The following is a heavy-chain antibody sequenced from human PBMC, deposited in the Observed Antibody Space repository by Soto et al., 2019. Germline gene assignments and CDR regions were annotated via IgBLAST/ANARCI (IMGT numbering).Heavy chain of an antibody. CDR3: AGGVNYDYIWGSYPNKYFQH. Sequence: GGSLRLSCAASGFTFSSYSMNWVRQAPGKGLEWVSSISSSSSYIYYADSVKGRFTISRDNAKNSLYLQMNSLRAEDTAVYYCAGGVNYDYIWGSYPNKYFQHWGQGTLVTVSS. D-gene: IGHD3-16*02. CDR1: GFTFSSYS. V-gene: IGHV3-21*01. J-gene: IGHJ1*01. CDR2: ISSSSSYI.